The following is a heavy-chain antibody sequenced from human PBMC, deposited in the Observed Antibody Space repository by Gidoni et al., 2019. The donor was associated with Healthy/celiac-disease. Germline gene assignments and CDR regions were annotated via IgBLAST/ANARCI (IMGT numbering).Heavy chain of an antibody. Sequence: QVQLVQSGAEAKKPGSSVKVSCKASGGPFSSYAISGVRQAPGKGLEWMGGIIPIFGTANYAQKFQGRVTITADESTSTAYMELSSLRSEDTAVYYCARCSSSWPHGGWFDPWGQGTLVTVSS. V-gene: IGHV1-69*01. CDR1: GGPFSSYA. D-gene: IGHD6-13*01. CDR3: ARCSSSWPHGGWFDP. CDR2: IIPIFGTA. J-gene: IGHJ5*02.